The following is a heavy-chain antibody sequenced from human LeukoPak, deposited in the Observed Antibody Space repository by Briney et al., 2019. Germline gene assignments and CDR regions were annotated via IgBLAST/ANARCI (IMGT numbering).Heavy chain of an antibody. CDR2: ISSSGSTI. CDR3: ASREITMVRGVIDY. J-gene: IGHJ4*02. V-gene: IGHV3-11*01. CDR1: GFTFSDYY. D-gene: IGHD3-10*01. Sequence: GSLRLSCAASGFTFSDYYMSWIRQAPGKGLEWVSYISSSGSTIYYADSVKGRFTISRDNAKNSLYLQMSSLRAEDTAVYYCASREITMVRGVIDYWGQGTLVTVYS.